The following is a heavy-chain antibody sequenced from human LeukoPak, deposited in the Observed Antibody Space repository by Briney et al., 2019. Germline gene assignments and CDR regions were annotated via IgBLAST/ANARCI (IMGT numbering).Heavy chain of an antibody. CDR2: MNPNSGNT. J-gene: IGHJ4*02. Sequence: ASVKVSCKASGYTFTSYDINWVRQATGQGLGWMGWMNPNSGNTGYAQKFQGRVTMTRNTSISTAYMELSSLRSEDTAVYYCARSHCGGDCYRYFDYWGQGTLVTVSS. D-gene: IGHD2-21*02. CDR3: ARSHCGGDCYRYFDY. V-gene: IGHV1-8*01. CDR1: GYTFTSYD.